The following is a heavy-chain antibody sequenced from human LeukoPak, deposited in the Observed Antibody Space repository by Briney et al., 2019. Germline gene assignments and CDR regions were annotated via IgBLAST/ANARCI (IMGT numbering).Heavy chain of an antibody. D-gene: IGHD1-26*01. V-gene: IGHV5-51*01. Sequence: GESLQISCKGSGSIFTSYWIGWVRQMPGKGLEWMGIIYPGDSDTRYSPSFQGQVTISADKSISTASLQWSSLKASDTAMYYCARRGSLGATGYWGQGTLVTVSS. CDR1: GSIFTSYW. CDR2: IYPGDSDT. CDR3: ARRGSLGATGY. J-gene: IGHJ4*02.